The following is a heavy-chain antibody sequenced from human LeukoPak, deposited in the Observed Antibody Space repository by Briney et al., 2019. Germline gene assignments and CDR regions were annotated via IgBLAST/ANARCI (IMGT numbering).Heavy chain of an antibody. CDR3: VRVNTPVATFDY. Sequence: SETLSLTCTVSGYPISSTYYGGWIRQPPGKGLEWIATISHSGSTYYHPSLRSRVTISIDTSKNKFSLKLSSVTAADTAVYYRVRVNTPVATFDYWGQGTLVTVSS. J-gene: IGHJ4*02. CDR1: GYPISSTYY. D-gene: IGHD5-18*01. V-gene: IGHV4-38-2*02. CDR2: ISHSGST.